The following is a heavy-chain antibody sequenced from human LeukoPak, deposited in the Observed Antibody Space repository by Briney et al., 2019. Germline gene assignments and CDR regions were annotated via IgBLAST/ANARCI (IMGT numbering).Heavy chain of an antibody. V-gene: IGHV3-48*03. D-gene: IGHD3-3*01. J-gene: IGHJ5*02. CDR2: ISSSGSTI. CDR1: GFTFSSYE. Sequence: GGSLRLSCAASGFTFSSYEMNWVRQAPGKGLKWVSYISSSGSTIYYADSVKGRFTISRDNAKNSLYLQMNSLRAEDTAVYYCARGGDFWSGFNWFDPWGQGTLVTVSS. CDR3: ARGGDFWSGFNWFDP.